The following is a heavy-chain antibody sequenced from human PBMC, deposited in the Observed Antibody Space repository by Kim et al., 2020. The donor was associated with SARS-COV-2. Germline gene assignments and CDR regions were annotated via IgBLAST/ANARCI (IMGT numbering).Heavy chain of an antibody. CDR3: ARDGLVVPAIFSRWFDP. CDR2: INTYTGNP. Sequence: ASVKVSCKASGYTFTSYALNWVRQAPGQGLEWMGWINTYTGNPTYAQGFTGRFVFSLDTSVSTAYLQISSLKAEDTAVYYCARDGLVVPAIFSRWFDPWGQGTLVTVSS. V-gene: IGHV7-4-1*02. D-gene: IGHD2-2*01. J-gene: IGHJ5*02. CDR1: GYTFTSYA.